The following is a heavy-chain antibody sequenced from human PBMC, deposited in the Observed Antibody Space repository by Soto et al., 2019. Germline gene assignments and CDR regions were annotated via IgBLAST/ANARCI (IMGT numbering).Heavy chain of an antibody. D-gene: IGHD3-22*01. V-gene: IGHV4-39*01. Sequence: SETLSLTSTVSGGSVSRSSYSWGWIPQSPRKGLEWIGAIYSSENTYYYPSIMSRVTISVDTSKNQFSLKLSSVTAADTAVYYCARRLYYDSSGFEGGGMDVWGQGTT. CDR1: GGSVSRSSYS. CDR3: ARRLYYDSSGFEGGGMDV. CDR2: IYSSENT. J-gene: IGHJ6*02.